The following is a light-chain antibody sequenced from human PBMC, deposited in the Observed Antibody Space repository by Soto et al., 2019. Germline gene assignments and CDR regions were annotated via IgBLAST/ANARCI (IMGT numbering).Light chain of an antibody. CDR3: AAWDDNLNGVV. Sequence: QSVLTQPPSASGTPGQRVTISCSGSNSNIGSNTVNWYQQLPGTAPKLLIYSNNQRPSGVPDRFSGSKSGTSASLAISGLQSEDEADYYCAAWDDNLNGVVFGGGTKLTV. CDR1: NSNIGSNT. CDR2: SNN. V-gene: IGLV1-44*01. J-gene: IGLJ2*01.